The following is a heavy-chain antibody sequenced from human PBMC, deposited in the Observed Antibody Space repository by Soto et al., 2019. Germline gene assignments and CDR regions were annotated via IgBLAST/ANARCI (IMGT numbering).Heavy chain of an antibody. CDR3: AKVLRYFDWLLPSPEDYYGMDV. V-gene: IGHV3-23*01. J-gene: IGHJ6*02. CDR2: ISGSGGST. Sequence: EVQLLESGGGLVQPGGSLRLSCAASGFTFSSYAMSWVRQAPGKGLEWVSAISGSGGSTYYADSVKGRFTISRDNSKNTLYLQMNSLGAEDTAVYYCAKVLRYFDWLLPSPEDYYGMDVWGQGTTVTVSS. CDR1: GFTFSSYA. D-gene: IGHD3-9*01.